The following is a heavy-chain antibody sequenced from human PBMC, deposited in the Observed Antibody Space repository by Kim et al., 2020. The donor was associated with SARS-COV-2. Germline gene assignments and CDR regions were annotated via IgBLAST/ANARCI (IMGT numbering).Heavy chain of an antibody. D-gene: IGHD3-10*01. J-gene: IGHJ5*02. CDR1: GYTFTSYA. CDR2: INAGNGNT. CDR3: ARSDPLLWFGESPGWFDP. V-gene: IGHV1-3*01. Sequence: ASVKVSCKASGYTFTSYAMHWVRQAPGQRLEWMGWINAGNGNTKYSQKFQGRVTITRDTSASTAYMELSSLRSEDTAVYYCARSDPLLWFGESPGWFDPWGQGTLVTVSS.